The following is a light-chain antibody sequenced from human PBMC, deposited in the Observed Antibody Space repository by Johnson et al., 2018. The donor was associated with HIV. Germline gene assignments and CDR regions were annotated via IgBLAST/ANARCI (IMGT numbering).Light chain of an antibody. CDR2: DNN. V-gene: IGLV1-51*01. CDR3: GTWDSSLGKV. J-gene: IGLJ1*01. CDR1: SSNIGNNY. Sequence: QSVLTQPPSVSAAPGQKVTISCSGSSSNIGNNYVSWYQQLPGTAPKLLIYDNNKRPSGIPDRFSGSKSGTSATLGITGLQTGDEAEYYCGTWDSSLGKVFGTGTKVTVL.